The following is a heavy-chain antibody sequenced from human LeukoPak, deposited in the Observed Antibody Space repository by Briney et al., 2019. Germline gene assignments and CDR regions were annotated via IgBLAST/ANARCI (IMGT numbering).Heavy chain of an antibody. CDR2: ISYDGSNP. V-gene: IGHV3-30*18. J-gene: IGHJ4*02. CDR3: AKDHYDYIGGTYRDFDY. CDR1: GGSISSSN. D-gene: IGHD3-16*02. Sequence: TLSLTCAVSGGSISSSNWWSWVRQPPGKGLEWVAVISYDGSNPYYADSVKGRFTISRDNSKNTLYLQMNSLRAEDTAVYYCAKDHYDYIGGTYRDFDYWGQGTLVTVSS.